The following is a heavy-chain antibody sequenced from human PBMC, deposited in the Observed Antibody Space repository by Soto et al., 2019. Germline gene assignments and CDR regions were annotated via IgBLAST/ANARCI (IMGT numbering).Heavy chain of an antibody. CDR2: ISFDGSNK. J-gene: IGHJ6*02. Sequence: QMQLVESGGGAVQPGRSLRLSCAASGFTFSYYPMHWVRQAPGKGLEWVAVISFDGSNKYYADSVKGRFTISRDNSKNTLYLQMNSLRGEDTAVYYCARVPGDMVAILYSYPLDGREPLSDVDVWGQGTTSPSP. V-gene: IGHV3-30*04. D-gene: IGHD5-12*01. CDR1: GFTFSYYP. CDR3: ARVPGDMVAILYSYPLDGREPLSDVDV.